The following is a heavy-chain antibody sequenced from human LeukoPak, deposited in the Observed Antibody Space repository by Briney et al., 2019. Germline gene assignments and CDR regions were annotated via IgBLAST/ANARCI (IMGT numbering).Heavy chain of an antibody. Sequence: PGGSLRLSCAASGFTFSSYGMHWVRQAPGKGLEWVAFIRYDGSNKYYADSVKGRFTISRDNSKNTLYLQMNSLRAEDTAVYYCAKGDTAMVTRFDYWGQGTLVTVSS. CDR1: GFTFSSYG. J-gene: IGHJ4*02. V-gene: IGHV3-30*02. CDR3: AKGDTAMVTRFDY. CDR2: IRYDGSNK. D-gene: IGHD5-18*01.